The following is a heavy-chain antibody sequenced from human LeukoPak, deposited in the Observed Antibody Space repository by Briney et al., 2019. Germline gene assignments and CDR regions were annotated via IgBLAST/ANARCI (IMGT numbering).Heavy chain of an antibody. Sequence: ASVKVSCKASGYTFTSYGISWVRQAPGQGLEWMGWISAYNDNTNYAQKLQGRVTMTTDTSTSTAYMELRSLTFDDTAVYYCARDDGGFGELRYWGQGTLVTVSS. D-gene: IGHD3-10*01. CDR2: ISAYNDNT. CDR1: GYTFTSYG. CDR3: ARDDGGFGELRY. V-gene: IGHV1-18*01. J-gene: IGHJ4*02.